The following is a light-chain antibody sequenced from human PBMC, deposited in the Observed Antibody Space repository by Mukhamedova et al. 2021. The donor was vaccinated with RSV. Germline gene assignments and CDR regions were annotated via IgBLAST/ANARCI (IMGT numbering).Light chain of an antibody. J-gene: IGKJ5*01. Sequence: WYQRRVHGEAPKVLIYDASDLESGVPSRFSGSGSGTDFTLTINTLQPEHFGTYYCLQFNTYPPVTFGQGTRLDFK. V-gene: IGKV1-13*02. CDR3: LQFNTYPPVT. CDR2: DAS.